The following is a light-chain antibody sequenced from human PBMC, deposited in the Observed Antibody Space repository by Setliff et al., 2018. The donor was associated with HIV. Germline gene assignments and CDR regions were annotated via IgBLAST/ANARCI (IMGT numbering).Light chain of an antibody. Sequence: QAVVTQEPSLTVSPGGTVTLTCTSSTGAVTSGHYPNWLQQKPGQAPRALIYSTTNTHSWTPARFSGSLLGGKAALTLSGAQPEDEAEYHCLLYFGGTVVFGGGTQLTVL. CDR3: LLYFGGTVV. CDR1: TGAVTSGHY. J-gene: IGLJ2*01. CDR2: STT. V-gene: IGLV7-43*01.